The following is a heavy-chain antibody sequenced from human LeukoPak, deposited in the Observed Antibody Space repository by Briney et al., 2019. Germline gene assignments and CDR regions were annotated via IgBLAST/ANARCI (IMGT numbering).Heavy chain of an antibody. V-gene: IGHV4-59*08. J-gene: IGHJ2*01. Sequence: PSETLSLTCTVSGGSISSYYWSWIRQPPGKGLEWIGYIYYSGSTNYNPSLKSRVTISVDTSKNQFSLKLSSVTAADTAVYYCARLRVDTYWYFDLWGRGTLVTVSS. CDR1: GGSISSYY. CDR3: ARLRVDTYWYFDL. D-gene: IGHD3/OR15-3a*01. CDR2: IYYSGST.